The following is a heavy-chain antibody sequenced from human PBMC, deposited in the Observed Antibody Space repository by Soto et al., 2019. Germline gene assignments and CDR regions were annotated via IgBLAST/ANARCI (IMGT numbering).Heavy chain of an antibody. V-gene: IGHV3-48*01. Sequence: GGSLRLSCAASGFTFSSYSMNWVRQAPGKGLEWVSYISSSSRTIYYADSVKGRFTISRDNAKNSLYLQMNSLRAEDTAVYYCARCPLRFLGREPNDYWGQGTLVTVSS. CDR3: ARCPLRFLGREPNDY. CDR2: ISSSSRTI. CDR1: GFTFSSYS. J-gene: IGHJ4*02. D-gene: IGHD3-3*01.